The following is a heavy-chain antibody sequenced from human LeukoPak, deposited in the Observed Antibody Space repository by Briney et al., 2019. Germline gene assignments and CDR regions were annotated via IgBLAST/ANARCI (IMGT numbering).Heavy chain of an antibody. J-gene: IGHJ4*02. CDR1: GYTFTGYY. CDR2: INPNSGGT. D-gene: IGHD2-8*01. CDR3: ARGHCTNGVCYMDY. Sequence: ASVKVSCKASGYTFTGYYMHWVRLAPGQGLEWMGWINPNSGGTNYAQKFQGRVTMTRDASISTAYMELSRLRSDDTAVYYCARGHCTNGVCYMDYWGQGTLVTVSS. V-gene: IGHV1-2*02.